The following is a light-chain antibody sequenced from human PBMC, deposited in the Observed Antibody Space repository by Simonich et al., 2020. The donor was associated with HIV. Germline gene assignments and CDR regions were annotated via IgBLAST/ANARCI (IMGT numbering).Light chain of an antibody. V-gene: IGLV2-14*03. Sequence: QSALTQPASVSGSPGQSITISCTGTSSDVGGYNYVSWSQQHPGKAPKLMIYDVSKRPSGVSNRFSGSRSGNTASLAITELQAEDEADYYCQSYDGSLRAVVFGGGTKLTVL. CDR2: DVS. CDR3: QSYDGSLRAVV. J-gene: IGLJ2*01. CDR1: SSDVGGYNY.